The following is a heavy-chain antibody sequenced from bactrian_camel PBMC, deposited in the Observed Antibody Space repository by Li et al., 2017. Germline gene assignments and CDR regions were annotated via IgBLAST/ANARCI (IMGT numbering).Heavy chain of an antibody. V-gene: IGHV3S59*01. CDR1: GYTSSTFC. CDR2: ISTGSGST. D-gene: IGHD2*01. J-gene: IGHJ7*01. Sequence: DVQLVESGGGSVQAGGSLKLSCAVSGYTSSTFCRGWFRQAPGKEREVVATISTGSGSTYYADSVKGRFTISKDNAVNTLDLQMHNLAPEDTAMYYCAAEMFSCGPGGTRRLIVTARSYYGMEYRGKGTQVTVS.